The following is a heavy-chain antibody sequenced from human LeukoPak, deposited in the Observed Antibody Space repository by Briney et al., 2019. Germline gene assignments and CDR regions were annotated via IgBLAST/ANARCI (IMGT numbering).Heavy chain of an antibody. D-gene: IGHD3-16*01. J-gene: IGHJ3*02. CDR3: AKDRDDYVWGSYLGAFDI. V-gene: IGHV3-23*01. Sequence: GGSLRLSCAASGFTFGSYPMNGVGQAPGKGLDGVSLIRGSGGSTYYADSVKGRFTISRDNSKNTLYLQMNSLRAEDTAVFYCAKDRDDYVWGSYLGAFDIWGQGTMVTVSS. CDR1: GFTFGSYP. CDR2: IRGSGGST.